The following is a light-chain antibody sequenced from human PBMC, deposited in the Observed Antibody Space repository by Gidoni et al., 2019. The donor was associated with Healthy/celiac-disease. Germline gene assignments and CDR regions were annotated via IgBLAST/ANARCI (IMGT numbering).Light chain of an antibody. V-gene: IGKV3-11*01. CDR3: QQRSNWPLT. J-gene: IGKJ4*01. Sequence: ELVSTQSPAILSLSPGKSATPSCRASHSVSSYSAWYQQKPDQAPRLLINAASNGTTVIPAMFSGSASGADFTLTISSLEPEDFAVYCCQQRSNWPLTFGGGTKVEIK. CDR2: AAS. CDR1: HSVSSY.